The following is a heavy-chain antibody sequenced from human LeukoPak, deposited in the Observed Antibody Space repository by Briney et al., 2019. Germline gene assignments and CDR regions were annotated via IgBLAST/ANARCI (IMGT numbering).Heavy chain of an antibody. CDR1: GYSFSSYW. D-gene: IGHD6-13*01. J-gene: IGHJ4*02. CDR2: IYPGDSDT. Sequence: HGESLKISCKGSGYSFSSYWIAWVRRMPGKGLEWMGIIYPGDSDTRYSPSFQGQVTISADKSVSTAYLQWGSLKASDTAMYYCARRIAAAEVFDYWGQGTLLTVSS. V-gene: IGHV5-51*01. CDR3: ARRIAAAEVFDY.